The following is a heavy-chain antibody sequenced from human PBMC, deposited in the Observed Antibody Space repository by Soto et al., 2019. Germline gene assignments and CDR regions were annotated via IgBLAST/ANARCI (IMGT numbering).Heavy chain of an antibody. CDR2: ISAYNGNT. V-gene: IGHV1-18*01. D-gene: IGHD3-10*01. CDR1: GYTFTSYG. J-gene: IGHJ6*02. Sequence: ASVKVSCKASGYTFTSYGISWVRQAPGQGLEWMGWISAYNGNTNYAQKLQGRVTMTTDTSTSTAYMELRSLRSDDTAVYYCARDGMVRGVIGYYGMDVWGQGTTVTVS. CDR3: ARDGMVRGVIGYYGMDV.